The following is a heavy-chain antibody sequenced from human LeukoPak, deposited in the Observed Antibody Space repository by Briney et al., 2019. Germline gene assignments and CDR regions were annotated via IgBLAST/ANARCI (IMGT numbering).Heavy chain of an antibody. V-gene: IGHV4-34*01. J-gene: IGHJ6*03. Sequence: SETLSLTCAVYGGSFSGYYWSWIRQPPGKGLEWIGEINHSGSTNYNPSLKSRVTISVDTSKNHFSLKLRSVTAAGTAVYYCARVTCSGVSCYHYYYYMDVWGTGTTVTVSS. D-gene: IGHD2-15*01. CDR3: ARVTCSGVSCYHYYYYMDV. CDR2: INHSGST. CDR1: GGSFSGYY.